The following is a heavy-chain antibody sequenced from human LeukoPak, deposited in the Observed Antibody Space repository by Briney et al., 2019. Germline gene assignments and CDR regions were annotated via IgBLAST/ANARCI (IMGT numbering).Heavy chain of an antibody. Sequence: PGGSLRLSCAASGFTFSSYEMNWVRQAPGKGLEWVSYISSSGSTIYYADSVKGRFTVSRDNAKNSLYLQMNSLRAEDTAVYYCAKTLVASPGNTGGPWGQGTLVTVSS. CDR3: AKTLVASPGNTGGP. CDR1: GFTFSSYE. CDR2: ISSSGSTI. J-gene: IGHJ5*02. V-gene: IGHV3-48*03. D-gene: IGHD6-6*01.